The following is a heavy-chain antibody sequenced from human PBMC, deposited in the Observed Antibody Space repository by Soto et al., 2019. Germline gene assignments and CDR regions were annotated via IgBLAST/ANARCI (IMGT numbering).Heavy chain of an antibody. V-gene: IGHV1-18*01. J-gene: IGHJ4*02. CDR1: GYTFTSYG. Sequence: ASVKVSCKASGYTFTSYGISWVRQAPGQGLEWMGWISAYNGNTNYAQKLQGRVTMTTDTSTGTAYMELRSLRSDDTAVYYCARDQGYDILTGYHSPPDYWGQGTLVTVSS. D-gene: IGHD3-9*01. CDR3: ARDQGYDILTGYHSPPDY. CDR2: ISAYNGNT.